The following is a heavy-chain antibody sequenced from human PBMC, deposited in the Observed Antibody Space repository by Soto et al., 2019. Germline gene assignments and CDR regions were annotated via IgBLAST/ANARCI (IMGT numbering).Heavy chain of an antibody. V-gene: IGHV1-69*06. J-gene: IGHJ5*02. CDR2: LIPFFGTP. Sequence: SVMVSCKASGFAFSSYAISWVAPAPVQGREWMGGLIPFFGTPNYAQRFQGRLTITADRSTSTTYMQVSSLRPEGTALYYCAREKGAYCSHAVPCGEGTQVTVSS. CDR3: AREKGAYCSHAVP. D-gene: IGHD2-21*01. CDR1: GFAFSSYA.